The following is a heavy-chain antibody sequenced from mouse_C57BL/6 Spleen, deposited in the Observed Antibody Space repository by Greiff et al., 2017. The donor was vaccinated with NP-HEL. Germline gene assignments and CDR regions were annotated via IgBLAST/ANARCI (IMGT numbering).Heavy chain of an antibody. Sequence: VQLQQSGPELVKPGASVKISCKASGYAFSSSWMNWVKQRPGKGLEWIGRIYPGDGDTNYNGKFKGKATLTADKSSSTAYMQLSSLTSEDSAVYFCARGINWDYVDYWGQGTTLTVSS. CDR2: IYPGDGDT. CDR1: GYAFSSSW. D-gene: IGHD4-1*01. CDR3: ARGINWDYVDY. J-gene: IGHJ2*01. V-gene: IGHV1-82*01.